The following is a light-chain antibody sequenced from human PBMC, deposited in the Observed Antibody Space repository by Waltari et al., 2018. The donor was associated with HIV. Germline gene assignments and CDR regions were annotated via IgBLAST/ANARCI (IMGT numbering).Light chain of an antibody. V-gene: IGLV1-44*01. Sequence: QSVLNQSPSASGTTGQRVIISCSGSSSNIGRNSVTWYQQFPGTAPKLLIYSYGQRPSGVPERFSGSKSATSASLAISGLRSEDEADYYCATWDDSLNAWVFGGGTKLTVL. CDR2: SYG. J-gene: IGLJ3*02. CDR1: SSNIGRNS. CDR3: ATWDDSLNAWV.